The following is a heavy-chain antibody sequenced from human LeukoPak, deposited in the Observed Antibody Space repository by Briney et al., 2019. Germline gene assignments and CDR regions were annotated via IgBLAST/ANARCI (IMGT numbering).Heavy chain of an antibody. J-gene: IGHJ4*02. V-gene: IGHV4-34*01. D-gene: IGHD1-26*01. CDR2: INHSGST. CDR3: AREAGSGSYEYYFDY. Sequence: SETLSLTCAVYGGSFSGYYWSWIRQPPGKGLEWIGEINHSGSTNYNPSLKSRVTISVDTSKSQFSLKLSSVAAADTAVYYCAREAGSGSYEYYFDYWGQGTLVTVSS. CDR1: GGSFSGYY.